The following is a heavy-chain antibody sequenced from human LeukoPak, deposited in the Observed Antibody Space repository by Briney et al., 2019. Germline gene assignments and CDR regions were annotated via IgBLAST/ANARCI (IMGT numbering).Heavy chain of an antibody. CDR2: ISGSGRRS. CDR1: GFTFSSYG. V-gene: IGHV3-23*01. CDR3: VRDLQRHYLGVAVAGRRRWFDP. Sequence: GGSLRLSCAASGFTFSSYGVSWVRQAPGKGLEWVSGISGSGRRSYYADSVKGRFTISRDNSKSTLYLQMNSLRAEDTAIYYCVRDLQRHYLGVAVAGRRRWFDPWGQGTLVTVSS. D-gene: IGHD6-13*01. J-gene: IGHJ5*02.